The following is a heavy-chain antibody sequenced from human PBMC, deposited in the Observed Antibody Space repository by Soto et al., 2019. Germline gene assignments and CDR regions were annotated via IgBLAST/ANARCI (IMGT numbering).Heavy chain of an antibody. J-gene: IGHJ6*03. CDR3: ARGRDPSRGYYYMDV. D-gene: IGHD3-10*01. CDR2: IYYSGST. V-gene: IGHV4-59*01. Sequence: SETLSLTYTVSGGSISNYYWSWIRQPPGKGLEWIGYIYYSGSTNYNPSLKSRVTISVDTSKNQFSLKLSSVTAADTAVYYCARGRDPSRGYYYMDVWGKGTTVTVSS. CDR1: GGSISNYY.